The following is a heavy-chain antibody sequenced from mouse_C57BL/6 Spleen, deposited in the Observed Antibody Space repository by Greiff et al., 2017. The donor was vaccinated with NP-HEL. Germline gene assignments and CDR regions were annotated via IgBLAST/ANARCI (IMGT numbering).Heavy chain of an antibody. CDR2: IYPRDGST. CDR1: GYTFTDHT. J-gene: IGHJ1*03. D-gene: IGHD1-1*01. CDR3: AREGANYYGSSYSYWYFDV. Sequence: QVQLQQSDAELVKPGASVKISCKVSGYTFTDHTIHWMKQRPEQGLEWIGYIYPRDGSTKYNEKFKGKATLTADKSSSTAYMQLNSLTSEDSAVYFSAREGANYYGSSYSYWYFDVWGTGTTVTVS. V-gene: IGHV1-78*01.